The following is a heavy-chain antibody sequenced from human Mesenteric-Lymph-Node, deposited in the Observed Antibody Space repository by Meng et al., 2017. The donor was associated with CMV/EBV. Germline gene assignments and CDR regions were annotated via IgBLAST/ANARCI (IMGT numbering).Heavy chain of an antibody. CDR1: GGTFSSYT. V-gene: IGHV1-69*04. CDR3: AKDKLGVAAAGPDY. D-gene: IGHD6-13*01. CDR2: IIPILGIA. Sequence: SVKVSCKASGGTFSSYTISWVQQAPGQGLEWMGRIIPILGIANYAQKFQGRVTITADKSTSTAYMELSSLRSEDTAVYYCAKDKLGVAAAGPDYWGQGTLVTVSS. J-gene: IGHJ4*02.